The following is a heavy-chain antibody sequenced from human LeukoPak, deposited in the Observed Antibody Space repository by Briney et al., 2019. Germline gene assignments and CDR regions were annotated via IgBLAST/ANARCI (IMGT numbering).Heavy chain of an antibody. V-gene: IGHV3-21*01. CDR2: ISGSSSYM. J-gene: IGHJ4*02. CDR3: ARDLEEYCSGGSCSLFEY. Sequence: GGSLRLSCAASGFTFSSYAMSWVRQAPGKGLEWVSSISGSSSYMYYADSVKGRFTISRHNAKNSLYLQMNSLRAEDTAVYYCARDLEEYCSGGSCSLFEYWGQGTLVTVSS. D-gene: IGHD2-15*01. CDR1: GFTFSSYA.